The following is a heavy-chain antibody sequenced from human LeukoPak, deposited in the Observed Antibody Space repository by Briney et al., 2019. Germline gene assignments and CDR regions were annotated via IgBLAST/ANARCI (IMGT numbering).Heavy chain of an antibody. CDR3: ARDTLLYADSPDAFDM. V-gene: IGHV3-48*02. J-gene: IGHJ3*02. Sequence: GGSLRLSCAVSGLTFNNYAMSWVRQAPGRGLEWVSYIGSSGSTVYYADSVKGRFTISRDNAKNSLYLQMNSLRDEDTAVYYCARDTLLYADSPDAFDMWGQGTMVTVPS. CDR1: GLTFNNYA. CDR2: IGSSGSTV. D-gene: IGHD4-17*01.